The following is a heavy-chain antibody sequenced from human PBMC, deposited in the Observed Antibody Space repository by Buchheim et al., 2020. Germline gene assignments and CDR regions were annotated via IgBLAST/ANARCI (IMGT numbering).Heavy chain of an antibody. D-gene: IGHD3-3*01. CDR1: GFVFRTYG. Sequence: QVQLVESGGGVVQPGGSLRLSCAASGFVFRTYGMHWVRQAPGKGLEWVAGISYNGTNKYYADSVKGRFTISRDNSKNTLYLQMNSLRAEDTAVYYCAKTPRIKIFGVVDYWGRGTL. J-gene: IGHJ4*02. CDR2: ISYNGTNK. V-gene: IGHV3-30*18. CDR3: AKTPRIKIFGVVDY.